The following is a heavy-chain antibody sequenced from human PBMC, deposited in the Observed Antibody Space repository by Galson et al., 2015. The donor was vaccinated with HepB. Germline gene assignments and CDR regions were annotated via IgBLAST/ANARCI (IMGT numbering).Heavy chain of an antibody. CDR1: GFTFDDYA. CDR3: RCSHGGFDI. J-gene: IGHJ3*02. CDR2: ISWNSGSI. D-gene: IGHD4-23*01. Sequence: SLRLSCAASGFTFDDYAMYWVRQAPGKGLEWVSGISWNSGSIGYADSVRGRFTISRDNAKNSLYLQMNSLRNEDTALYYCRCSHGGFDIWGRGTMVTVSS. V-gene: IGHV3-9*01.